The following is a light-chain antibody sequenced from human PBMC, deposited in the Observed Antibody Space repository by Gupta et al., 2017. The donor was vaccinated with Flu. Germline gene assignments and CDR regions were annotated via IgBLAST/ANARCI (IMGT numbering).Light chain of an antibody. CDR1: QSVSSN. CDR2: GAS. J-gene: IGKJ2*01. Sequence: VMTQSAATLSVSPGERVTLSCRASQSVSSNLAWSQQKPGQAPRLLIYGASTRATGIPARFTGSGSGTEFTLTISSLQSEDFAVYYCQQYNNWPWYTFGQGTKLEIK. CDR3: QQYNNWPWYT. V-gene: IGKV3-15*01.